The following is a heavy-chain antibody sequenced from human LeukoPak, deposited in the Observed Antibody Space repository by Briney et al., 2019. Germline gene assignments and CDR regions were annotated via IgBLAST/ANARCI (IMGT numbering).Heavy chain of an antibody. V-gene: IGHV4-59*01. D-gene: IGHD6-6*01. Sequence: PSETLSLTCTVSGGSISSYYWSWIRQPPGKGLEWIGYIYYSGSTNYNPSLKSRVTIPVDTSKNQFSLKLSSVTAADTAVYYCARGNAARPLYYFDYWGQGTLVTVSS. CDR1: GGSISSYY. CDR2: IYYSGST. J-gene: IGHJ4*02. CDR3: ARGNAARPLYYFDY.